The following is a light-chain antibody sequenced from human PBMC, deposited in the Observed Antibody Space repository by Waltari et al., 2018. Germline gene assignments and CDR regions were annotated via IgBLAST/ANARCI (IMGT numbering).Light chain of an antibody. J-gene: IGLJ3*02. Sequence: QSVLTQQPSASGTPGQRVPISCSGSTSNIGSHTVNWYQQLPGTAPKLLIFSNNQRPSGVPDRFSGSKSGTSASLAISGLQSEDEADYYCAAWDDSLNGWVFGGGTKLTVL. CDR1: TSNIGSHT. CDR3: AAWDDSLNGWV. CDR2: SNN. V-gene: IGLV1-44*01.